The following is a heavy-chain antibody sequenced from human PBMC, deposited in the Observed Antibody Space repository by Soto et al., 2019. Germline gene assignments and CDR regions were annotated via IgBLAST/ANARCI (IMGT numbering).Heavy chain of an antibody. V-gene: IGHV4-34*01. CDR3: ARGREQQLVLAYYFDY. CDR2: INHSGST. CDR1: GGSFSGYY. D-gene: IGHD6-13*01. Sequence: SETLSLTCAVYGGSFSGYYWSWIRQPPGKGLEWIGEINHSGSTNYNPSLKGRVTISVDTSKNQFSLKLSSVTAADTAVYYCARGREQQLVLAYYFDYWGQGTLVTVSS. J-gene: IGHJ4*02.